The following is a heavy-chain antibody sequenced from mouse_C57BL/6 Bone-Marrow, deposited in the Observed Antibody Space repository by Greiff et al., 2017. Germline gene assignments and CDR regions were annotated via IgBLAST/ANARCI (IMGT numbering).Heavy chain of an antibody. CDR3: ARLYDYGRDWYFDV. CDR2: IYPRSGNT. D-gene: IGHD1-1*01. CDR1: GYTFTSYG. J-gene: IGHJ1*03. Sequence: VQLQQSGAELARPGASVKLSCKASGYTFTSYGISWVKQRTGQGLEWIGEIYPRSGNTYYNEKFKGKATLTADKSSSTAYMELRSLTSEDSAVYFGARLYDYGRDWYFDVWGTGTTVTVSS. V-gene: IGHV1-81*01.